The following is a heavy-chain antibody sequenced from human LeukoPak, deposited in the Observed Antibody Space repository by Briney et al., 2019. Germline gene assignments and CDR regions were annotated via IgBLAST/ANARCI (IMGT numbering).Heavy chain of an antibody. Sequence: GGSLRLSCAASGFTFSNYVMPWVRQAPGKGLEWVAVISHDGSNKYYADSVKGRFTISRDNSKNTLYLQMSSLRAEDTAVYYCARVWYYDILTGVDYWGQGTLVTVSS. V-gene: IGHV3-30*04. CDR3: ARVWYYDILTGVDY. J-gene: IGHJ4*02. CDR1: GFTFSNYV. D-gene: IGHD3-9*01. CDR2: ISHDGSNK.